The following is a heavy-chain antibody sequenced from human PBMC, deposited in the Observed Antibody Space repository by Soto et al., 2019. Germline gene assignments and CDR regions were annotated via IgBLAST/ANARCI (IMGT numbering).Heavy chain of an antibody. V-gene: IGHV3-74*01. CDR1: GFTFTSYW. CDR2: INPDGSRT. J-gene: IGHJ4*01. Sequence: EVQLVESGGDLVQPGGSLRLSCAASGFTFTSYWMHWVRQSPGKGLVWVSRINPDGSRTSYADSVKGRFTISRDNAKNTLYLQMNSLGADDRAVYYCARVAVTTYYFDYWGHGTLVTVSS. D-gene: IGHD4-17*01. CDR3: ARVAVTTYYFDY.